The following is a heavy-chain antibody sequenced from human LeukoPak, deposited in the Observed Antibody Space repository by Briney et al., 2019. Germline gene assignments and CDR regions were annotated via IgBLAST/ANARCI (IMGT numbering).Heavy chain of an antibody. CDR3: AKDANDYSNYAAPRD. CDR2: MNEGGSHI. D-gene: IGHD4-11*01. Sequence: PGGSLRLSCAASGFNFGVFWMSWVRQAPGRGLQWVASMNEGGSHIYYEDSVKGRFTISRDNSKNTLYLQMNSLRAEDTAVYYCAKDANDYSNYAAPRDWGQGTLVTVSS. CDR1: GFNFGVFW. V-gene: IGHV3-7*01. J-gene: IGHJ4*02.